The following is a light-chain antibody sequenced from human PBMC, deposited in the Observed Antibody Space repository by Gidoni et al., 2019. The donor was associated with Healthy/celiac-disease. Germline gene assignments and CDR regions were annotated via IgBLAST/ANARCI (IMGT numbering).Light chain of an antibody. CDR3: QAWDSSVV. J-gene: IGLJ2*01. CDR1: KLGDKY. Sequence: SYELTQSPSLPVSPGQTASITCSGDKLGDKYACWYQQKPGQSPVLVIYQDSKRPSGIPERFAGSNSENTATLTISGTQAMDEADYYCQAWDSSVVFGGGTKLTVL. V-gene: IGLV3-1*01. CDR2: QDS.